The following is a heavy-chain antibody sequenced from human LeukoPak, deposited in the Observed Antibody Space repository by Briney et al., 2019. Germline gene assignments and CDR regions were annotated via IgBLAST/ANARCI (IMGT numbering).Heavy chain of an antibody. CDR2: VYTSGST. CDR3: ARLITGTTTAFDI. CDR1: GGSISGYY. V-gene: IGHV4-4*07. Sequence: SETLSLTCSVSGGSISGYYWTWIRQPAGKGLEWIGRVYTSGSTHYKPSLKAPLTMSVDPSKTQFSLKLSSVTAADTAVYYCARLITGTTTAFDIWGQGTMVTVSS. J-gene: IGHJ3*02. D-gene: IGHD1-7*01.